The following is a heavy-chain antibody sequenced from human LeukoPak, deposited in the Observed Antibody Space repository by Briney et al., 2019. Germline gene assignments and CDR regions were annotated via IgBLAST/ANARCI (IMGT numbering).Heavy chain of an antibody. V-gene: IGHV3-53*04. CDR1: GFTVSSNY. J-gene: IGHJ4*02. D-gene: IGHD5-24*01. CDR2: IYSGCST. Sequence: PGGSLTLLCAVSGFTVSSNYMSWVRQATGKCLEWVSVIYSGCSTYYADSVKGRFTISRHNSRNTLYLQMNSLRAEDTTVYYCARGLEMATIVDWGQGTLVTVSS. CDR3: ARGLEMATIVD.